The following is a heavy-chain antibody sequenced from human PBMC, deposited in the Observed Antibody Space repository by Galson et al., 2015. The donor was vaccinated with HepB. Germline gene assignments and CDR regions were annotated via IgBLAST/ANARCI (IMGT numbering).Heavy chain of an antibody. CDR3: ATARYSTSPPDN. V-gene: IGHV3-23*01. D-gene: IGHD6-6*01. J-gene: IGHJ4*02. CDR1: GFTFSSCA. Sequence: SLRLSCAASGFTFSSCAMTWVRQAPGKGLEWVSAISGSGGRTYYADSVKGRLTISRDYSKNTLSLQMNSLRAEDTAVYYCATARYSTSPPDNWGQGTLVTVSS. CDR2: ISGSGGRT.